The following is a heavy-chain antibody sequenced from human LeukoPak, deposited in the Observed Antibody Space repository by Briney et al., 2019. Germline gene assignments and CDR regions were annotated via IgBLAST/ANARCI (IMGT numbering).Heavy chain of an antibody. Sequence: GGSLTPSCTASGFTLSSYVKSGVRQAPGKGLEWVSGISGSGGSTHYADSVKDRFTISRDNSKNTLYLQMNSLRAEETAVYYCAKETVVVVAATPDAFDFWGQGTVVTVSS. D-gene: IGHD2-15*01. J-gene: IGHJ3*01. CDR1: GFTLSSYV. V-gene: IGHV3-23*01. CDR3: AKETVVVVAATPDAFDF. CDR2: ISGSGGST.